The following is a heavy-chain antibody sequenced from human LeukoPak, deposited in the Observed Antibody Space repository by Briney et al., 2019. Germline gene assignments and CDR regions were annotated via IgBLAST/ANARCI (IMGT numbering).Heavy chain of an antibody. CDR1: GFTFSSYA. CDR3: ARGSMLTMGGYSSSSKYFDY. D-gene: IGHD6-6*01. CDR2: ISYDGSNK. V-gene: IGHV3-30-3*01. J-gene: IGHJ4*02. Sequence: PGGSLRLSCAASGFTFSSYAMHWVRQAPGKGLEWVAVISYDGSNKYYADSVKGRFTISRDNSKNTLYLQMNSLRAEDTAVYYCARGSMLTMGGYSSSSKYFDYWGQRTLVTVSS.